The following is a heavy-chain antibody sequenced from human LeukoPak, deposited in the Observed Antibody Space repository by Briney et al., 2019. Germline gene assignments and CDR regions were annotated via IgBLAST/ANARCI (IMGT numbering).Heavy chain of an antibody. CDR2: INPNSGGT. D-gene: IGHD2-2*01. Sequence: ASVKVSCKASGYTFTSYDVTWMRQAPGQGLEWMGWINPNSGGTNYAQKFQGRVTMTRDTSISTAYMELSRLRSDDTAVYYCARDFGYCSGTSCKSVYYFDYWGQGTLVTVSS. CDR1: GYTFTSYD. CDR3: ARDFGYCSGTSCKSVYYFDY. J-gene: IGHJ4*02. V-gene: IGHV1-2*02.